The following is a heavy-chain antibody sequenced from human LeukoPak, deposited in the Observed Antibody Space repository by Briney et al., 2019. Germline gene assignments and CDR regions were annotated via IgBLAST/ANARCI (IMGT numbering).Heavy chain of an antibody. CDR2: IYSGGST. CDR3: ARDDVDTAMADFDY. Sequence: GGSLRLSCAASGFTVSSNYMSWVRQAPGKGLEWISVIYSGGSTYYADSVKGRFTISRDNSKNTVYLQMNSLRAEDTAVYYCARDDVDTAMADFDYWGQGTLVTVSS. V-gene: IGHV3-53*01. J-gene: IGHJ4*02. CDR1: GFTVSSNY. D-gene: IGHD5-18*01.